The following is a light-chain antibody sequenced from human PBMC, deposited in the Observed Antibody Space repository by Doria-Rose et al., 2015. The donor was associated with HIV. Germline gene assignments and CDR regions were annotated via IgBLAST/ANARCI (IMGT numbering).Light chain of an antibody. V-gene: IGKV4-1*01. CDR1: QSILYSSNNKNY. CDR2: WAS. CDR3: QQYYTTPWT. J-gene: IGKJ1*01. Sequence: DIVMTQPPDSLAVSLGERATINCKSSQSILYSSNNKNYLAWYQQKPGQPPKLLIYWASTRESGVPDRFSGNGSGTDFALTISSLQAEDVAVYYCQQYYTTPWTFGQGTKVEIK.